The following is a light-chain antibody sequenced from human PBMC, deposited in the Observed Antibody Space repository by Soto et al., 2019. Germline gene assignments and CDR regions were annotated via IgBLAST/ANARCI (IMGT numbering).Light chain of an antibody. V-gene: IGLV2-23*02. J-gene: IGLJ3*02. CDR2: EVT. CDR1: NSNVGIFNL. Sequence: QSVLTQPASVSGSPGQSITISCSGTNSNVGIFNLVSWYQQHPGKAPKLMIYEVTKRPSGVSNRFSGSKSGNTASLTISGLQAEDEADYFCSSYAGSNDLVFGGGTKLTVL. CDR3: SSYAGSNDLV.